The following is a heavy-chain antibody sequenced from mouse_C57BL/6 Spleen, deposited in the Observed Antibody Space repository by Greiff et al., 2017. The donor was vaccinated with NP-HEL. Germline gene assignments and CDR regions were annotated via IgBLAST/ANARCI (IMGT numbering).Heavy chain of an antibody. CDR1: GYTFTDYY. CDR3: ARSEPLMDY. CDR2: INPNNGGT. V-gene: IGHV1-26*01. J-gene: IGHJ4*01. Sequence: EVQLQQSGPELVKPGASVKISCKASGYTFTDYYMNWVKQSHGKSLEWIGDINPNNGGTSYNQKFKGKATLTVDKSSSTAYMELRSLTSEDSAVYYCARSEPLMDYWGQGTSVTVSS.